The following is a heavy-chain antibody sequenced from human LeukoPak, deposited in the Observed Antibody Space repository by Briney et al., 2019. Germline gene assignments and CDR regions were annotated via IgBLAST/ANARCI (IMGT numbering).Heavy chain of an antibody. D-gene: IGHD1-7*01. CDR1: GGSISSYY. V-gene: IGHV4-4*07. CDR2: IYTSGST. Sequence: PSETLSLTCTVSGGSISSYYWSWIRQPAGKGLEWIGRIYTSGSTNYNPSLKSRVTISVDTSKNQFSLKLSSVTAADTAVHYCARGEADWPGTTNYYYMDVWGKGTTVTVSS. J-gene: IGHJ6*03. CDR3: ARGEADWPGTTNYYYMDV.